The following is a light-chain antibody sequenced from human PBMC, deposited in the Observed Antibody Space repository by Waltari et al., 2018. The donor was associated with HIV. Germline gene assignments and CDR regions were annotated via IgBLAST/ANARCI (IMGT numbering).Light chain of an antibody. Sequence: QSVLTQPPSVSDAPGQRVIISCSGGCSNMENYGLPWYQLLPGKAPRLLIYNDDLLASGVSDRFSASKSGTSASLAISGLQAEDEADYFCASWDDGLNAYVFGTGTKITVL. V-gene: IGLV1-36*01. CDR2: NDD. CDR1: CSNMENYG. CDR3: ASWDDGLNAYV. J-gene: IGLJ1*01.